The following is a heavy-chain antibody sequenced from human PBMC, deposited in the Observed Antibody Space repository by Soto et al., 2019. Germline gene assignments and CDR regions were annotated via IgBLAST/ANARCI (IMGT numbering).Heavy chain of an antibody. Sequence: GGSLRLSCAASGFTFSSYAMHWVRQAPGKGLEWVAVISYDGSNKYYADSVKGRFTISRDNSKNTLYLQMNSLRAEDTAVYYCARDKVMGLGATYVYWGQGTLVTVSS. CDR1: GFTFSSYA. D-gene: IGHD1-26*01. V-gene: IGHV3-30-3*01. J-gene: IGHJ4*02. CDR2: ISYDGSNK. CDR3: ARDKVMGLGATYVY.